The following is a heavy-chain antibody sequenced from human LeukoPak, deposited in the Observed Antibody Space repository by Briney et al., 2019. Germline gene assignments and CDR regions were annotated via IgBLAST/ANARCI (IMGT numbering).Heavy chain of an antibody. J-gene: IGHJ4*02. CDR3: ARVGYSSSSKPNDY. Sequence: ASVKVSCKASGYTFTGYYMHWVRQAPGQGLEWMGRINPNSGGTNYAQKFQGRVTITRDTSISTAYMELSRLRSDDTAVYYCARVGYSSSSKPNDYWGQGTLVTVSS. CDR2: INPNSGGT. V-gene: IGHV1-2*06. D-gene: IGHD6-13*01. CDR1: GYTFTGYY.